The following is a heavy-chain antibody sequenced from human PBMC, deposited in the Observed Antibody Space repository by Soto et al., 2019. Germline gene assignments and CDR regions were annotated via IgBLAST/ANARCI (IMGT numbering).Heavy chain of an antibody. CDR1: GGSISSSNW. D-gene: IGHD3-22*01. J-gene: IGHJ4*02. V-gene: IGHV4-4*02. CDR3: ARGYYYDSSGYSYFDY. CDR2: IYHSGST. Sequence: QVQLQESGPGLVKPSGTLSLTCAVSGGSISSSNWWSWVRQPPGKGLEWIGEIYHSGSTNYNPSLKRRVTISVDKSKNQFSLKLSSVTAADTAVYYCARGYYYDSSGYSYFDYWGQGTLVTVSS.